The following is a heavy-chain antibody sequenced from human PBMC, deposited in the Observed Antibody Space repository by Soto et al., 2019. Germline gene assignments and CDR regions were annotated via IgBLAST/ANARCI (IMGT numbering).Heavy chain of an antibody. J-gene: IGHJ4*02. Sequence: PSETLSLTCTVSGASVTSDSDYWSWIRQPPGKGLEWSGHIYYSGSANYNPSLKSRVTISLDTSKNQFSLKVTSVTAADTAVYYCARGQRGPNQLDYCGQRTLVTVSS. CDR1: GASVTSDSDY. D-gene: IGHD5-12*01. CDR2: IYYSGSA. V-gene: IGHV4-61*01. CDR3: ARGQRGPNQLDY.